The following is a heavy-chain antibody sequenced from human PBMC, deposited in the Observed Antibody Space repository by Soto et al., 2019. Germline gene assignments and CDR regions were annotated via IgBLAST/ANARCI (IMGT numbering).Heavy chain of an antibody. D-gene: IGHD2-15*01. CDR1: GVTFSSYA. V-gene: IGHV3-23*01. Sequence: GGSLRLSCAAAGVTFSSYAMSWVRRAPGKGLEWVSAISGSGGSTYYADSVKGRFTISRDNSKNTLYLQMNSLRAEDTAVYYCAKDWDWAVVVVAASFDYWGQGTLVTVSS. CDR3: AKDWDWAVVVVAASFDY. CDR2: ISGSGGST. J-gene: IGHJ4*02.